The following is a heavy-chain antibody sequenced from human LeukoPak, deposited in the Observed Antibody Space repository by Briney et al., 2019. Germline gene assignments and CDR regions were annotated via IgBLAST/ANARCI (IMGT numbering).Heavy chain of an antibody. CDR1: GGTFSSYA. D-gene: IGHD4-17*01. J-gene: IGHJ6*03. Sequence: ASVKVSCKASGGTFSSYAISWVRQAPGQGLEWMGGIIPIFGTANYAQKFQGRVTITTDESMSTAYMELSSLRSEDTAVYYCARGSTVTTSFYYYYYCMDVWGKGTTVTVSS. CDR3: ARGSTVTTSFYYYYYCMDV. V-gene: IGHV1-69*05. CDR2: IIPIFGTA.